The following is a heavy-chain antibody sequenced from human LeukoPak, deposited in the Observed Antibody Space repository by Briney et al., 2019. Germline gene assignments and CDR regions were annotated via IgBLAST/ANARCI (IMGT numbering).Heavy chain of an antibody. Sequence: HVASVKVSCKAPGYTFTDYHMHWVRQAPGQGFEWMGWINPNDGDTNYAQKFQGRVTMTRDTSISTAHMEVSRLRSDDTAVYYCARANFLYCSSTTCLFDYWGQGTLVTVSS. CDR1: GYTFTDYH. V-gene: IGHV1-2*02. CDR3: ARANFLYCSSTTCLFDY. CDR2: INPNDGDT. D-gene: IGHD2-2*01. J-gene: IGHJ4*02.